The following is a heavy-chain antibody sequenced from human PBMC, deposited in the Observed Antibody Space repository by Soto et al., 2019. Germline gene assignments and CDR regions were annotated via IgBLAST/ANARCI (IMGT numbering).Heavy chain of an antibody. Sequence: GGSLRLSCAASGFTFSSYGMHWVRQAPGKGLEWVAVIWYDGSNKYYADSVKGRFTISRDNSKNTLYLQMNSLRAEDTAVYYCARDRLAFMSYYYYYGMDVWGQGTTVTVSS. CDR3: ARDRLAFMSYYYYYGMDV. CDR1: GFTFSSYG. CDR2: IWYDGSNK. D-gene: IGHD3-16*01. V-gene: IGHV3-33*01. J-gene: IGHJ6*02.